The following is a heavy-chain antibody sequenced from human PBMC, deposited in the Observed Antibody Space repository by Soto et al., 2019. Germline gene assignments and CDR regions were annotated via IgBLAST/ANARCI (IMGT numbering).Heavy chain of an antibody. V-gene: IGHV3-49*04. CDR1: GFTFRDYA. J-gene: IGHJ6*02. CDR2: IRSKAYGGTT. Sequence: GGSLRLSCTASGFTFRDYAMSWVRQAPGKGLEWVGFIRSKAYGGTTDYAASVKARFTISRDDSKSIAYLQMNSLKTEDTAVYYCIRWSTHYYYYGMDARAQGTTVTVSS. CDR3: IRWSTHYYYYGMDA.